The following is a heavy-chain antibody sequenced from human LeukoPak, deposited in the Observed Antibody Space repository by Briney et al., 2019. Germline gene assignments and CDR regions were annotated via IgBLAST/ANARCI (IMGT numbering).Heavy chain of an antibody. Sequence: PGGSLRLSCVASGLTFSSYGMHWVRQAPGKGLEWVAFIRYDGSNKYDADSVKGRFTISRDNSENTVYLQMNSLRVEDTAVYFCALGGYSPTAALGYWGKGTLVTVSS. D-gene: IGHD3-22*01. CDR2: IRYDGSNK. J-gene: IGHJ4*02. V-gene: IGHV3-30*02. CDR3: ALGGYSPTAALGY. CDR1: GLTFSSYG.